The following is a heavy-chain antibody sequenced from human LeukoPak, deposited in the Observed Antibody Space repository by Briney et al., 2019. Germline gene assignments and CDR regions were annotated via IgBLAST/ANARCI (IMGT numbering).Heavy chain of an antibody. CDR3: ARESIRGWALEY. CDR1: GFDFSDYW. Sequence: GGSLRLSCAASGFDFSDYWMHWVRQAPGKGLVWVSRINSDGSSTSYADSVKGRFTISRDNAKNTLYLQMNSLRAEDTAVYYCARESIRGWALEYWGQGTLVTVSS. CDR2: INSDGSST. J-gene: IGHJ4*02. D-gene: IGHD6-19*01. V-gene: IGHV3-74*01.